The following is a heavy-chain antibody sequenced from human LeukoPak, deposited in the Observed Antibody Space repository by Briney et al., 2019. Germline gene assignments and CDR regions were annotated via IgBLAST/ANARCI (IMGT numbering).Heavy chain of an antibody. J-gene: IGHJ3*02. Sequence: SETLSLTCTVSGYSISSGYYWSWIRQPPGKGLEWIGYIYYSGSTNYNPSLKSRVTISVDTSKNQFSLKLSSVTAADTAVYYCARVSGDYPHAFDIWGQGTMVTVSS. D-gene: IGHD4-17*01. V-gene: IGHV4-61*01. CDR1: GYSISSGYY. CDR3: ARVSGDYPHAFDI. CDR2: IYYSGST.